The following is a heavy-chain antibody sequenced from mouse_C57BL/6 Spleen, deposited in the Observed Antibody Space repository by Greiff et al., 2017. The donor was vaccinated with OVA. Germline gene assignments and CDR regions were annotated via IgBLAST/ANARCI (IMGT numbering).Heavy chain of an antibody. J-gene: IGHJ2*01. CDR2: ISSGGSYT. V-gene: IGHV5-6*01. Sequence: EVQRVESGGDLVKPGGSLKLSCAASGFTFSSYGMSWVRQTPDKRLEWVATISSGGSYTYYPDSVKGRFTIARDNAKNTLYLQMSRLKSEDTAMYYCARLYCYDSFDYWGQGTTLTVSS. CDR1: GFTFSSYG. D-gene: IGHD2-12*01. CDR3: ARLYCYDSFDY.